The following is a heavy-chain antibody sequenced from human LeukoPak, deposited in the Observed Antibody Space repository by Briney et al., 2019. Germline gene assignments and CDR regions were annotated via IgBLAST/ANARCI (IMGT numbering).Heavy chain of an antibody. J-gene: IGHJ4*02. D-gene: IGHD3-22*01. V-gene: IGHV1-18*01. CDR3: WVTDDSGGYSPYFDY. CDR1: GYTFTSYG. CDR2: ISAYNGNT. Sequence: ASVKVSCKASGYTFTSYGISWVRQAPGQGLEWMGWISAYNGNTNYAQKLQGRVTMTRDMSTSTVYMELSSLRSEDTAVYYCWVTDDSGGYSPYFDYGGRGPRLTASS.